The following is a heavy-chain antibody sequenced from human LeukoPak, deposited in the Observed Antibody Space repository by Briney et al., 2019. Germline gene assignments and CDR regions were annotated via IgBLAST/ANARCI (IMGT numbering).Heavy chain of an antibody. CDR3: ATAETYVVVMSAWFDY. D-gene: IGHD2-21*01. J-gene: IGHJ4*02. V-gene: IGHV1-69-2*01. CDR2: VDPEDGET. Sequence: ATVKISCKASGYTFTDYYMHWVQQAPGKGLEWMGRVDPEDGETIYAEKFQGRVTITADTSTDTAYMELSSLRSEDTAVYYCATAETYVVVMSAWFDYWGQGTLVTVSS. CDR1: GYTFTDYY.